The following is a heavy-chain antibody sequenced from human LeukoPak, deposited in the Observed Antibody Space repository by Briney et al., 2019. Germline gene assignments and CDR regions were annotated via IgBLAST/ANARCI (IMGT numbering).Heavy chain of an antibody. Sequence: GGSLRLSCAASGFTFSSYSMNWVRQAPGKGLEWVSSISSSSSYIYYADSVKGRFTISRDNAKNSLYLQMNSLRAEDTAVYYCAREKGLWLGERMGMDVWGQGTTVTVSS. J-gene: IGHJ6*02. V-gene: IGHV3-21*01. CDR2: ISSSSSYI. CDR1: GFTFSSYS. CDR3: AREKGLWLGERMGMDV. D-gene: IGHD3-10*01.